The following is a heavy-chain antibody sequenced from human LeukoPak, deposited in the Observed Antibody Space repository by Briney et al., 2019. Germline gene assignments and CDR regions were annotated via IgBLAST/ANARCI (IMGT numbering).Heavy chain of an antibody. J-gene: IGHJ3*02. D-gene: IGHD2-15*01. CDR3: ARHGRSVGHCSGNSCYRRAFDI. V-gene: IGHV4-34*01. CDR2: INHSGST. Sequence: SETLSLTCGVSGGSFSGYYWNWIRQPPGKGLQWIGEINHSGSTGYNPSLKSRVTISVDTSKNQFSLKLSSVTAADTAVYYCARHGRSVGHCSGNSCYRRAFDIWGQGTMITVSS. CDR1: GGSFSGYY.